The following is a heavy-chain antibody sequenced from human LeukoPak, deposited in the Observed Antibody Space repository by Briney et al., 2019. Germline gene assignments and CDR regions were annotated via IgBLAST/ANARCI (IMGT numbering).Heavy chain of an antibody. J-gene: IGHJ4*02. V-gene: IGHV1-8*01. CDR3: ARDLTSRTFDY. CDR2: MNPNSGNA. D-gene: IGHD4/OR15-4a*01. Sequence: DIXWVGQAPGQGLEWMGWMNPNSGNAGSVQKFQGRVTMTRDTSISTAYMELSSLRSEDTAVYYCARDLTSRTFDYWGQGTLVTVSS. CDR1: D.